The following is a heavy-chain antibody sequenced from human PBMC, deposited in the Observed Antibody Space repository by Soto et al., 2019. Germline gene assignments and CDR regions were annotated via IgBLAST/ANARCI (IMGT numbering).Heavy chain of an antibody. CDR2: ISWDGGST. CDR3: AKGSSWSIFDY. CDR1: GFTFDDYT. V-gene: IGHV3-43*01. Sequence: DVQLLESGGVVVQPGGSLRLSCAASGFTFDDYTMHWVRQAPGKGLEWVSLISWDGGSTYYADSVKGRVTISTDNSKNSLYLQMNSLRTEDTALYYCAKGSSWSIFDYWGQGTLVTFSS. D-gene: IGHD6-13*01. J-gene: IGHJ4*02.